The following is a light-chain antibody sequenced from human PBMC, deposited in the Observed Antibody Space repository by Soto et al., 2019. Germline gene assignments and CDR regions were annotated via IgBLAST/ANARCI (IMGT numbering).Light chain of an antibody. CDR3: SSYATSSTLVV. Sequence: QSALTQPASVSGSPGQSITISCTGTSSDVGGYNYVSSYQQHPGKVPKLIIYEVSNRPSGVSNRFSGSKSGNTASLTISGLQAEDEADYYCSSYATSSTLVVFGGGTKVTVL. J-gene: IGLJ2*01. CDR2: EVS. CDR1: SSDVGGYNY. V-gene: IGLV2-14*01.